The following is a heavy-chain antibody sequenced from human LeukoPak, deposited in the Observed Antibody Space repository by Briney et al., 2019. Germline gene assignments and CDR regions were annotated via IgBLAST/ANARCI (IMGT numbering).Heavy chain of an antibody. V-gene: IGHV3-9*01. CDR1: GFTFDDYG. CDR3: ARVGPDIVVVRLDYYYMDV. Sequence: PGRSLRLSCVASGFTFDDYGMHWVRQAPGKGLEWVSGINWNGATTGYAESVQGRFTISRDNAKNSLYLQMNSLRAEDTAVYYCARVGPDIVVVRLDYYYMDVWGKGTTVTVSS. D-gene: IGHD2-2*01. CDR2: INWNGATT. J-gene: IGHJ6*03.